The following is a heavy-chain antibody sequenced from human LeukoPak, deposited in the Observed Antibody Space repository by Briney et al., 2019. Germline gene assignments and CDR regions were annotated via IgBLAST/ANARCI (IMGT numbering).Heavy chain of an antibody. J-gene: IGHJ4*02. CDR2: ISWDGGST. CDR3: AKDMAAYYYASGNIDY. Sequence: GGSLRLSCAASGFTFDDYAMHWVRHAPGKGLEWVSLISWDGGSTYYADSVKGRFTISRDNSKNSLYLQMNSLRAEDTALYYCAKDMAAYYYASGNIDYWGQGTLVTVSS. V-gene: IGHV3-43D*03. D-gene: IGHD3-10*01. CDR1: GFTFDDYA.